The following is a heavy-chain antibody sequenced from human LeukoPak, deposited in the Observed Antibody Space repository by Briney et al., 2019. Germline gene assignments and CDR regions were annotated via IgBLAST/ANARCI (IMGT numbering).Heavy chain of an antibody. CDR3: AKGFGFINAADY. D-gene: IGHD3-10*01. CDR1: GFTFSSYA. Sequence: PGGSLRLSCAASGFTFSSYAMSWVRQAPGKGPEWVSAISGSGGSTYYADSVKGRFTISRDNSKNTLYLQMNSLRAEDTAVYYCAKGFGFINAADYWGQGTLVTVSS. CDR2: ISGSGGST. V-gene: IGHV3-23*01. J-gene: IGHJ4*02.